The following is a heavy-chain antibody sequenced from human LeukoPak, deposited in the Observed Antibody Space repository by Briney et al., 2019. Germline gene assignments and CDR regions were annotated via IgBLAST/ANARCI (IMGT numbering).Heavy chain of an antibody. CDR2: IYSGGST. D-gene: IGHD7-27*01. CDR3: ARVSGDQRYFDY. CDR1: GFTVSSNY. Sequence: GGSLRLSCAVSGFTVSSNYMSWVRQAPGKGLAWVSVIYSGGSTYYADSVKGRFTISRDNSKNTLYLQMNSLRAEDTAVYYCARVSGDQRYFDYWGQGTLVTVSS. V-gene: IGHV3-53*01. J-gene: IGHJ4*02.